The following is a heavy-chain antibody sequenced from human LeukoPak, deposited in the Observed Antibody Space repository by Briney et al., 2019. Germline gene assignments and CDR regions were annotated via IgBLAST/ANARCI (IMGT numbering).Heavy chain of an antibody. CDR2: INHSGNT. Sequence: SETLSLTCAVYGGSFSGYYWSWIRQPPGKGLEWIGEINHSGNTNYNPSLKSRVTISVDTSKNQFSLKLSSVTAADTAVYYCARDGVNYYDISGYDIWGRGTLVTVSS. D-gene: IGHD3-22*01. CDR3: ARDGVNYYDISGYDI. V-gene: IGHV4-34*01. J-gene: IGHJ4*02. CDR1: GGSFSGYY.